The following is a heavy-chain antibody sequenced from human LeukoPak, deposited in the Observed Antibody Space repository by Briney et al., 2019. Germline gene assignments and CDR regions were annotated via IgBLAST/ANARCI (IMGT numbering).Heavy chain of an antibody. CDR1: GFTFSSYS. J-gene: IGHJ4*02. CDR3: AREEGHYYGSGSYPI. D-gene: IGHD3-10*01. Sequence: PGGSLRLSCAASGFTFSSYSMNWVRQAPGKGLEWVSYISSSSSSIYHADSVKGRFTISRDNSKNTLYLQMNSLRAEDTAVYYCAREEGHYYGSGSYPIWGQGTLVTVSS. CDR2: ISSSSSSI. V-gene: IGHV3-48*01.